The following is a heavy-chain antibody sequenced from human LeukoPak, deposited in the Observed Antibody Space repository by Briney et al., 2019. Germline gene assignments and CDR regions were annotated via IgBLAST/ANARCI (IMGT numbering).Heavy chain of an antibody. V-gene: IGHV1-2*02. CDR2: INPNSGGT. CDR3: ARYGSGSYYYYYYGMDV. D-gene: IGHD3-10*01. CDR1: GYTFTGYY. J-gene: IGHJ6*02. Sequence: ASVKVSCKASGYTFTGYYMHWVRQAPGQGLEWMGWINPNSGGTNYAQKFQGRVTMTRNTSISTAYMELSSLRSEDTAVYYCARYGSGSYYYYYYGMDVWGQGTTVTVSS.